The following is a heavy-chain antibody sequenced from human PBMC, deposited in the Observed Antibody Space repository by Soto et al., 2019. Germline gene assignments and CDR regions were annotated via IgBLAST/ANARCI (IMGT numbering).Heavy chain of an antibody. Sequence: YGSLSLTCTVTGSSICPLCCSWVRQPPGKGQAWIGYVYYSGNPNYNPSLKSRVTTSVDASKHQVCLGLTSVTAADQAVCYCARGGGVAARKFDYLGQGTLATVSP. CDR2: VYYSGNP. CDR1: GSSICPLC. V-gene: IGHV4-59*01. CDR3: ARGGGVAARKFDY. D-gene: IGHD3-16*01. J-gene: IGHJ4*02.